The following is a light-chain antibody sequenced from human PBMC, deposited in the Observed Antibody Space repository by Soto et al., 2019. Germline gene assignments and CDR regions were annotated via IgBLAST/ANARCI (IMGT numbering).Light chain of an antibody. V-gene: IGKV3-20*01. CDR3: QQYGSSRD. Sequence: EIVLTQTPGTLSLSPVERATLSCRASQSVSSSYLAWYQQKPGQAPRLLIYGASSRATGIPDRFSGSGSGTDFTITISRLEPEDFAVYYCQQYGSSRDFGQGARLEIK. CDR2: GAS. J-gene: IGKJ5*01. CDR1: QSVSSSY.